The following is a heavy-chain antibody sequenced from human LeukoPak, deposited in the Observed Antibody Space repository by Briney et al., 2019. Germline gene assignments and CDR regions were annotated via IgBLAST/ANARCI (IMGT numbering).Heavy chain of an antibody. Sequence: GGSLRLSCTASGFTFSSHWMTWVRQPPGKGLEWVANIKEDGSVKYYVDSVKGRFTISRDNTKNALYLQMNSLRADDTAVYFCARDSTWRLDYWGQGALITVSS. V-gene: IGHV3-7*03. CDR2: IKEDGSVK. CDR3: ARDSTWRLDY. CDR1: GFTFSSHW. D-gene: IGHD5-12*01. J-gene: IGHJ4*02.